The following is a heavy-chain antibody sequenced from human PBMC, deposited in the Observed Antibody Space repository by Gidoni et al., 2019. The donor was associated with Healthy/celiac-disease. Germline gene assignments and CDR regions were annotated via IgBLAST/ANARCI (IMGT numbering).Heavy chain of an antibody. D-gene: IGHD2-21*02. Sequence: EVQLLESGGGLVQPVASLSLSFAASGFRHVSYASMWVSQAPGKGLAWVSAISCSVGSTYYAGSVKGRFTISRDNAKNTLYLQMNSLRAEDTAVYYCAKDLAYCGGDCPRGDVGFDYWGQGTLVTVSS. J-gene: IGHJ4*02. V-gene: IGHV3-23*01. CDR1: GFRHVSYA. CDR2: ISCSVGST. CDR3: AKDLAYCGGDCPRGDVGFDY.